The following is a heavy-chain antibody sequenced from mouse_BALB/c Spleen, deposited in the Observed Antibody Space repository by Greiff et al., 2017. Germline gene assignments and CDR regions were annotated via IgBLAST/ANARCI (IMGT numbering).Heavy chain of an antibody. V-gene: IGHV1-61*01. CDR2: INPSDSET. CDR3: ARHDRYGYAMDC. J-gene: IGHJ4*01. Sequence: QVQLQQPGAELVGPGASVKLSCKASGYSFTSYWMNWVQQRPGQGLEWIGMINPSDSETSLTQKFKDQATLTVDKSSSTAYMQLSSPTSEDSAVYYCARHDRYGYAMDCWGQGTSVTGSS. CDR1: GYSFTSYW. D-gene: IGHD2-14*01.